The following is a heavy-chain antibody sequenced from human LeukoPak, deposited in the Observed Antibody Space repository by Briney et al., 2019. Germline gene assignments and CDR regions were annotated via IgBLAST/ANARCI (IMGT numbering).Heavy chain of an antibody. V-gene: IGHV4-39*07. CDR2: IYYSGST. CDR3: ARGSYQDAFDI. Sequence: SETLSLTCTVSGGSISSSSYYWGWIRQPPGKGLEWIGSIYYSGSTYYNPSLKSRVTISVDTSKNQFSLKLSSVTAADTAVYYCARGSYQDAFDIWGQGTMVTVSS. J-gene: IGHJ3*02. D-gene: IGHD3-10*01. CDR1: GGSISSSSYY.